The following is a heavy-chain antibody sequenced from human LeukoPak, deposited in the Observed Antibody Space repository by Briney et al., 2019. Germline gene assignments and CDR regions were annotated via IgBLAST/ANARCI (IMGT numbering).Heavy chain of an antibody. CDR3: ARNAGSYRQPQRRYNWFDP. J-gene: IGHJ5*02. Sequence: ASVKVSCKASGYTFTSYYMHWVRQAPGQGLEWMGIINPSGGSTSYAQKFQGRVTMTRDTSTSTVYMELSSLRSEDTAVYYCARNAGSYRQPQRRYNWFDPWGQGTLVTVSS. D-gene: IGHD3-10*01. V-gene: IGHV1-46*01. CDR1: GYTFTSYY. CDR2: INPSGGST.